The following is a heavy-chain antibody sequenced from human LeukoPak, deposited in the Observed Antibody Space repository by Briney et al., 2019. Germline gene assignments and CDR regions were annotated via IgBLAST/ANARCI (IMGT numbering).Heavy chain of an antibody. V-gene: IGHV3-23*01. J-gene: IGHJ6*02. D-gene: IGHD2-15*01. CDR1: GIPFINAW. CDR3: AKNLYCGGGSCYPSALGMDV. Sequence: PGGSLRLSCAVSGIPFINAWMTWVRQAPGKGLEWVSSISGSGNRTYYADSVKGRFTISRDNSKNTLFLQMNSLRAEDTAVYYCAKNLYCGGGSCYPSALGMDVWGQGTTVTVSS. CDR2: ISGSGNRT.